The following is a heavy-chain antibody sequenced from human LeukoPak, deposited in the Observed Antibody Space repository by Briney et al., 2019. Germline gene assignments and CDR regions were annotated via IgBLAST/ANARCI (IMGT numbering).Heavy chain of an antibody. D-gene: IGHD3-9*01. CDR3: ARGVRRYFDWLFRDGYFDY. Sequence: ASVKVSCKASGYTFTSYDINWVRQATGQGLEWMGWMNPNSGNTGYAQKFQGRVTMTRNTSISTAYMELSSLRSEDTAVYYCARGVRRYFDWLFRDGYFDYWGQGTLFTVSS. V-gene: IGHV1-8*01. CDR2: MNPNSGNT. J-gene: IGHJ4*02. CDR1: GYTFTSYD.